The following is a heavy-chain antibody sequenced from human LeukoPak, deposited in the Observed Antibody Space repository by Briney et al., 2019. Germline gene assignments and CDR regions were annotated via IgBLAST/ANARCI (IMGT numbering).Heavy chain of an antibody. CDR2: ISSSGSTI. Sequence: GGSLRLPCAASGFAFSIYAMSWVRQAPGKGLEWVSYISSSGSTIYYADSVKGRFTISRDNAKNSLYLQMNSLRAEDTAVYYCAELGITMIGGVWGKGTTVTISS. V-gene: IGHV3-48*03. CDR3: AELGITMIGGV. D-gene: IGHD3-10*02. J-gene: IGHJ6*04. CDR1: GFAFSIYA.